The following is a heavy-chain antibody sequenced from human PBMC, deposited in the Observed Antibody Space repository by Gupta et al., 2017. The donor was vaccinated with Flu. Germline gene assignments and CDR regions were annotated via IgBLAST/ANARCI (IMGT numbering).Heavy chain of an antibody. CDR1: GFTFSSYE. D-gene: IGHD3-22*01. CDR2: ISSSGSTI. CDR3: ARVGRYYDSSGYYPYYFDY. Sequence: EVQLLESGGGLVQPGGSLRLSCAASGFTFSSYEMNWVRQAPGKGLEWVSYISSSGSTIYYADSVKSRFTISRDNAKNSLYLQMNSLRAEDTAVYYCARVGRYYDSSGYYPYYFDYWGQGTLVTVSS. J-gene: IGHJ4*02. V-gene: IGHV3-48*03.